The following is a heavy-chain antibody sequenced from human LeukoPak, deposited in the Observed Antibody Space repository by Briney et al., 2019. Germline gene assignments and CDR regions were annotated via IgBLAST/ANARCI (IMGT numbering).Heavy chain of an antibody. Sequence: PSETLSLTCAVYGGSFSGYYWSWIRQPPGKGLEWIGEINHSGSTNYNPSLKSRVTISVDTSKNQFSLKLSSVTAADTAVYYCARDRDGDYGIYYWGQGTLVTVSS. J-gene: IGHJ4*02. CDR1: GGSFSGYY. CDR2: INHSGST. D-gene: IGHD4-17*01. CDR3: ARDRDGDYGIYY. V-gene: IGHV4-34*01.